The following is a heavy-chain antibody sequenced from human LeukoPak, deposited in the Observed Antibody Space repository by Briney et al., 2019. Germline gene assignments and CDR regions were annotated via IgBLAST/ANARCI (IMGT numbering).Heavy chain of an antibody. Sequence: SETLSLTCTVSGGSISSHYWSWIRQPPGKGLEWIGYIYYSGSTNYNPSLKSRVTISVDTSKNQFSLKLSSVTAADTAVYYCARLYDLDYMDVWGKGTTVTVSS. J-gene: IGHJ6*03. CDR2: IYYSGST. V-gene: IGHV4-59*11. CDR1: GGSISSHY. CDR3: ARLYDLDYMDV. D-gene: IGHD3-3*01.